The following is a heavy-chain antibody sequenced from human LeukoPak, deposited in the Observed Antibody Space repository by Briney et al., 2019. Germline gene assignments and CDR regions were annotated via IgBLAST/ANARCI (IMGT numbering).Heavy chain of an antibody. D-gene: IGHD5-18*01. J-gene: IGHJ6*02. Sequence: GESLKVSCKGSGYSFTSYWIGWVRQMPGKGLEWMGIIYPGDSDTRYSPSFQGQVTISADKSISTAYLQWSSLKASDTAMYYCARRIASTAPDYYYYYGMDVWGQGTTVTVSS. CDR2: IYPGDSDT. CDR3: ARRIASTAPDYYYYYGMDV. CDR1: GYSFTSYW. V-gene: IGHV5-51*01.